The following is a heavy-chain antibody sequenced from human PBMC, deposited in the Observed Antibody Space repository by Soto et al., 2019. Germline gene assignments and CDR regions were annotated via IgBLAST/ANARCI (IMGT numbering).Heavy chain of an antibody. CDR1: GFRFKSFV. D-gene: IGHD3-16*01. J-gene: IGHJ4*02. V-gene: IGHV3-30*19. CDR2: TSYDGNNK. Sequence: GGSLRLSCAASGFRFKSFVMHWVRQAPGKGLEWVAFTSYDGNNKDYGDSVKGRFTVSRDNSQNTLHLQMDFLRPEDTALYYCARWGTTGGFDLWGQGTLVTVSS. CDR3: ARWGTTGGFDL.